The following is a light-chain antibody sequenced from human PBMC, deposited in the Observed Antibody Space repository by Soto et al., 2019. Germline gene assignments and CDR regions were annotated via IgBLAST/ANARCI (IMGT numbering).Light chain of an antibody. V-gene: IGLV1-47*01. CDR3: AAWDDSLSAWV. CDR2: RNS. J-gene: IGLJ3*02. Sequence: QSVLTQPPSASGTPGQWVTISCSGGSSNIGTNHVYWYQHLPGAAPKLLIYRNSLRPSGVPARFSGSNSDTSASLAISGLRSDDEDDYYCAAWDDSLSAWVFGGGTKLTVL. CDR1: SSNIGTNH.